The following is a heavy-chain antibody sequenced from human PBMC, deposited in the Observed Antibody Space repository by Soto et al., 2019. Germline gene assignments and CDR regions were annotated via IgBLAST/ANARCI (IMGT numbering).Heavy chain of an antibody. CDR1: GYTFTSYD. D-gene: IGHD2-21*02. V-gene: IGHV1-8*01. J-gene: IGHJ4*02. CDR2: INPNSGNT. CDR3: ARSIVVVTAADY. Sequence: ASVKVSCKASGYTFTSYDINWVRQATGQGLEWMGWINPNSGNTGYAQKFQGRVTMTRDTSISTAYMELSSLRSEDTAVYYCARSIVVVTAADYWGQGTLVTVSS.